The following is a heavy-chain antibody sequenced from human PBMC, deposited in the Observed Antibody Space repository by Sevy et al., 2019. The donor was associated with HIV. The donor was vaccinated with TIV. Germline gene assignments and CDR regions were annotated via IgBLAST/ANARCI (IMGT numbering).Heavy chain of an antibody. D-gene: IGHD3-22*01. CDR3: ARGAIPTYFYDSSGYYHESFHH. CDR1: GFTFSSYA. V-gene: IGHV3-30-3*01. J-gene: IGHJ1*01. CDR2: ISYDGSNK. Sequence: GGSLRLSCAASGFTFSSYAMHWVRQAPGKGLEWVAVISYDGSNKYYADSVKGRFTISRDNSKNTLYLQMNSLRAEDTAVYYCARGAIPTYFYDSSGYYHESFHHWGQGTLVTVSS.